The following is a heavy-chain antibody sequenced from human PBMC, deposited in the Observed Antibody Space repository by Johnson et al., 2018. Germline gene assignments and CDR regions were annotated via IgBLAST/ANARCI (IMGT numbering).Heavy chain of an antibody. CDR1: GFTFSSYW. D-gene: IGHD1-14*01. CDR3: ARYKSPPYYGMDG. J-gene: IGHJ6*02. Sequence: VQLVESGGGLVQPGGSLRLSCAASGFTFSSYWMTWVRQAPGKVLEWVANIKQDGSEKNYVDSVKGRVLISRDNANNSLYLQMNSLRAEDTAIYYCARYKSPPYYGMDGWGQGTTVTVSS. V-gene: IGHV3-7*01. CDR2: IKQDGSEK.